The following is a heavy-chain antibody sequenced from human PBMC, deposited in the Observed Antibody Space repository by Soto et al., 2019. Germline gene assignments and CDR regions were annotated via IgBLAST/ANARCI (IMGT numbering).Heavy chain of an antibody. CDR2: ISGSGGST. J-gene: IGHJ4*02. D-gene: IGHD2-2*01. CDR3: AKDLKYKLLSFDY. Sequence: VGSLRLSCAASGFTFSSYAMTWVRQAPGKGLEWVSGISGSGGSTYSADSVKGRFTISRDNSKNTLYLQMNSLRAEDTAVYYCAKDLKYKLLSFDYWGQGTLVTVSS. CDR1: GFTFSSYA. V-gene: IGHV3-23*01.